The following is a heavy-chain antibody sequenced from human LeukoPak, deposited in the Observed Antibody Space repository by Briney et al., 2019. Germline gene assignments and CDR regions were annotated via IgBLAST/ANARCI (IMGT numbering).Heavy chain of an antibody. J-gene: IGHJ4*02. CDR1: GFSFNNYA. CDR3: ARLGESTTDFDY. CDR2: ITASGGKT. D-gene: IGHD1-14*01. V-gene: IGHV3-23*01. Sequence: PGGSLRLSCAASGFSFNNYAMSWVRQAPGKGLEWVSTITASGGKTYYADSVRGRFTISRDNSQNTLYLQVNSLRAEDTAVYYCARLGESTTDFDYWGQGTLVTVSS.